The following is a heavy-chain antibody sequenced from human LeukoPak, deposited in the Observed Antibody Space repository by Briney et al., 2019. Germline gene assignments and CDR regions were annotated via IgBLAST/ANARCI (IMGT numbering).Heavy chain of an antibody. CDR3: ATRGAPGYYYGMDV. CDR1: GFTVSSNY. CDR2: ISTSGTT. V-gene: IGHV3-66*01. J-gene: IGHJ6*02. Sequence: SGGSLRLSCAASGFTVSSNYMSWVRQAPGKGLEWVSIISTSGTTSYADSVKGRFTISRDNSRNTLYLQMNSLRAEDTAVYYCATRGAPGYYYGMDVWGQGTTANVSS. D-gene: IGHD1-26*01.